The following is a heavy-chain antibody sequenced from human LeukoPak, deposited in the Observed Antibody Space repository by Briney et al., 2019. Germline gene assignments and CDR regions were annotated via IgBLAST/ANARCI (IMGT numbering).Heavy chain of an antibody. CDR2: IYTSGST. D-gene: IGHD3-3*01. J-gene: IGHJ4*02. Sequence: SETLSLTCTVSGGSISSYYWSWIRQPAGKGLEWIGRIYTSGSTNYNPSLKSRVTMSVDKSKNQFSLKLSSVTAADTAVYYCARAPDFWSGYTFDYWGQGTLVTVSS. CDR1: GGSISSYY. CDR3: ARAPDFWSGYTFDY. V-gene: IGHV4-4*07.